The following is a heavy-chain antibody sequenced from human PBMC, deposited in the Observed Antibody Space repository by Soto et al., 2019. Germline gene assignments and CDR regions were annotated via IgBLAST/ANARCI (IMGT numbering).Heavy chain of an antibody. Sequence: PSETLSLTCAVSGGSISNYWWNWIRQSPGKGLEWMGNIYYTGSTKYNPSLQSRVTISVDMSKSQFSLRLSSVTAADTAIYYCARDRDWNDWLDPWGQGILVTSPQ. CDR1: GGSISNYW. J-gene: IGHJ5*02. D-gene: IGHD1-1*01. CDR3: ARDRDWNDWLDP. CDR2: IYYTGST. V-gene: IGHV4-59*01.